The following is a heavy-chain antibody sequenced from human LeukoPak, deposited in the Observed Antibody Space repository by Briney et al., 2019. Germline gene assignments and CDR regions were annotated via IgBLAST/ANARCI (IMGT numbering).Heavy chain of an antibody. J-gene: IGHJ4*02. CDR1: GGSISSSTYH. CDR2: IYYSGST. V-gene: IGHV4-39*01. Sequence: TSETLSLTCTVSGGSISSSTYHWGWIPQPPGKGLEWIGSIYYSGSTYYNPSLKSRVTISVDTSKNQFSLKLSSVTAADTAVYYCARYNYGSGSYLFDYWGQGTLVTVSS. D-gene: IGHD3-10*01. CDR3: ARYNYGSGSYLFDY.